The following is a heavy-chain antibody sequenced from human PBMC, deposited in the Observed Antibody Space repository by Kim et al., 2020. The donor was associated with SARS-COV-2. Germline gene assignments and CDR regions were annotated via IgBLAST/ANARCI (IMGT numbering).Heavy chain of an antibody. D-gene: IGHD6-6*01. CDR2: IYYTGDT. CDR1: GGSVSRSNYY. CDR3: ARLEYSSSSRLFDP. J-gene: IGHJ5*02. Sequence: SETLSLTCTVSGGSVSRSNYYWGWIRQPPGKGLEWIGNIYYTGDTYYNPSLKSRVTISVDTSKNHFSLKLSSLTAADTAVYYCARLEYSSSSRLFDPWGPRTLVNVSS. V-gene: IGHV4-39*02.